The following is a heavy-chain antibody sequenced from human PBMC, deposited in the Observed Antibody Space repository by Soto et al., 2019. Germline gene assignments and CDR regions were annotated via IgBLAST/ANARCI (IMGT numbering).Heavy chain of an antibody. Sequence: QITLKESGPTLVKPTQTLTLTCTFSGFSLRTSGVGVGWIRQPPGKALEWLALIFWDDDKRYRPSLKSRLSITKGTAENQVFLTMTNMDPVDAATYYCTHHGYYSYGMDVWGQGTTVTVSS. CDR2: IFWDDDK. J-gene: IGHJ6*02. V-gene: IGHV2-5*02. CDR1: GFSLRTSGVG. CDR3: THHGYYSYGMDV.